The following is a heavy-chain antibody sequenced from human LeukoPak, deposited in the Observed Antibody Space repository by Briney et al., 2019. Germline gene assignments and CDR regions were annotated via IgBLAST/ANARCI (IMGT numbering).Heavy chain of an antibody. CDR3: ARLESMTTVTTTIDY. J-gene: IGHJ4*02. CDR2: VYYSGTT. V-gene: IGHV4-39*01. CDR1: GGSISSSDSY. Sequence: PSETLSLTCTVSGGSISSSDSYWGWIRQPPGKGLEWIGSVYYSGTTYYNPSLKGRVTISVDASRNQFSLKLSSVTAADTAVYYCARLESMTTVTTTIDYWGQGTLVTVSS. D-gene: IGHD4-17*01.